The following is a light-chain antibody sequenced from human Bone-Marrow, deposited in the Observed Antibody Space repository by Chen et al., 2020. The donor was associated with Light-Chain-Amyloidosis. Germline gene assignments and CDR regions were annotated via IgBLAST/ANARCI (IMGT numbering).Light chain of an antibody. CDR2: DTS. V-gene: IGKV3-11*01. J-gene: IGKJ4*01. Sequence: EIVLTQSPATLSLSPGERATLSCRASQSVSNYLAWYQQRPGQAPRLLIYDTSNRAPGIPARFSGRGSGTDFTLTISSLQPEDFAIYYCQQRQAWPITFGVGTNVEIK. CDR3: QQRQAWPIT. CDR1: QSVSNY.